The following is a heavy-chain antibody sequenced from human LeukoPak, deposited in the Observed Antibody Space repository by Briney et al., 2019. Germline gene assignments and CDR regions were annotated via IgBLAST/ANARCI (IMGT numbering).Heavy chain of an antibody. V-gene: IGHV3-9*01. CDR3: AELGITMIGGV. CDR2: ISWNSVTI. Sequence: GGSLRLSCAASGFTFDDYAMHRVRQAPGKGLEWVSGISWNSVTIGYADSVKGRFTISRDNAKNSLYLQMNSLRAEDTAVYYCAELGITMIGGVWGKGTTVTMSS. D-gene: IGHD3-10*02. CDR1: GFTFDDYA. J-gene: IGHJ6*04.